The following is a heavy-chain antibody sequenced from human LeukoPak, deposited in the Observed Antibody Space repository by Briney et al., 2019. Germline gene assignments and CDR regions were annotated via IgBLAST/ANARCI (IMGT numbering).Heavy chain of an antibody. Sequence: GGSLRLSCEASGFTFSIRVMAWVRQAPGKGLEWISGISGSGASTYYADSVKGRFTISRDDSRNTLYLQMNSLRGDDTAVYYCAKDVGKWESLHFFDYWGQGTLVTVSS. D-gene: IGHD1-26*01. CDR2: ISGSGAST. V-gene: IGHV3-23*01. J-gene: IGHJ4*02. CDR1: GFTFSIRV. CDR3: AKDVGKWESLHFFDY.